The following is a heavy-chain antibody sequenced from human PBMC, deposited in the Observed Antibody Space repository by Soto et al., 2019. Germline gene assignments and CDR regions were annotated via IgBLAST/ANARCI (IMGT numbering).Heavy chain of an antibody. V-gene: IGHV4-4*02. Sequence: QVQLQESGPGLVKPSGTLSLTCAVSSGSISSSNWWSWVRQPPGKGLEWIGEIYHSGSTNYNPSLKSRVPISVDKSKNQFSLELSSVTAADTAVYYCASTGIINAEGGFDYWGQGTLVTVSS. J-gene: IGHJ4*02. CDR2: IYHSGST. CDR3: ASTGIINAEGGFDY. D-gene: IGHD2-8*02. CDR1: SGSISSSNW.